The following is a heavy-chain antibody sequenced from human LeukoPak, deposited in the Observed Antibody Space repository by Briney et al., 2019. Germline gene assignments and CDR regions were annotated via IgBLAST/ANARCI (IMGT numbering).Heavy chain of an antibody. J-gene: IGHJ3*02. CDR2: IITNGGST. CDR1: EFTFSSYA. Sequence: PGGSLRLSCSASEFTFSSYAMHWVRQAPGKGLQYVSLIITNGGSTYYADSVKGRFTISRDNSKNTLYLQMSSLRAGDTAVYYCVKGVGATAAFDIWGQGTMVTVSS. D-gene: IGHD1-26*01. CDR3: VKGVGATAAFDI. V-gene: IGHV3-64D*06.